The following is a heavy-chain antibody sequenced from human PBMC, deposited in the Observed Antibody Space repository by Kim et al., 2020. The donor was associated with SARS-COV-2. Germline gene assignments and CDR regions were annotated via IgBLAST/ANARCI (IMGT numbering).Heavy chain of an antibody. V-gene: IGHV3-23*01. CDR3: ARRSTDIVLVVARLDY. Sequence: SVKGRFTISRDNSKDTLYLQMNSLRAEDTAVYYCARRSTDIVLVVARLDYWGQGTLVTVSS. J-gene: IGHJ4*02. D-gene: IGHD2-15*01.